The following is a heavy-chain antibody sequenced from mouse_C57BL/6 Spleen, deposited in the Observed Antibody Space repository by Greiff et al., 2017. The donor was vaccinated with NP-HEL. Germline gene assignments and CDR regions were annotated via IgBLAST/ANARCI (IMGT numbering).Heavy chain of an antibody. CDR3: VREDAQATYYAMDY. CDR1: GFTFNTYA. D-gene: IGHD3-2*02. J-gene: IGHJ4*01. V-gene: IGHV10-3*01. Sequence: EVMLVESGGGLVQPKGSLKLSCAASGFTFNTYAMHWVRQAPGKGLEWVARIRSKSSNYATYYADSVKDRFTISRDDSQSMLYLQMNNLKTEDTAMYYCVREDAQATYYAMDYWGQGTSVTVSS. CDR2: IRSKSSNYAT.